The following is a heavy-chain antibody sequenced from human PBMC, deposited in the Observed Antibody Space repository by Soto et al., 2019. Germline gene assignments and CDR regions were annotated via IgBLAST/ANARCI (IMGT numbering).Heavy chain of an antibody. Sequence: SGPTAGEPTETLTLTCSVSGFSLTNGRMGVSWIRQPPGKALEWLAHFFSDAERSYSTSMQSRLNMYKDSSGSQVVLTMTNMAPADTATYFCARMDGDYNYYGLDVWGHGIAVTVSS. D-gene: IGHD4-17*01. V-gene: IGHV2-26*01. CDR3: ARMDGDYNYYGLDV. CDR1: GFSLTNGRMG. CDR2: FFSDAER. J-gene: IGHJ6*02.